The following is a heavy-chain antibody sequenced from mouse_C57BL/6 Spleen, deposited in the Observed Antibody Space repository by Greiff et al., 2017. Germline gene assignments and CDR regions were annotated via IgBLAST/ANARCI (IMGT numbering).Heavy chain of an antibody. Sequence: QVQLQQPGAELVKPGATVKMSCKASGYTFTSYWITWVKPRPGQGLEWIGDLYPGSGSTNYNEKFKSKATLTVATSSSTAYMQLSSLTSEDSAVYYCARGDYDYDAGAMDYWGQGTSVTVSS. V-gene: IGHV1-55*01. CDR1: GYTFTSYW. D-gene: IGHD2-4*01. CDR2: LYPGSGST. CDR3: ARGDYDYDAGAMDY. J-gene: IGHJ4*01.